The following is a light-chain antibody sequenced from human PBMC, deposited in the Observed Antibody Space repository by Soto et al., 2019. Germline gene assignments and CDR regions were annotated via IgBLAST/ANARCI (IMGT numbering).Light chain of an antibody. CDR2: GNS. J-gene: IGLJ2*01. V-gene: IGLV1-40*01. CDR1: SSNIGAGYD. Sequence: QSVLTQPPSVSGAPGQRVTISCTGSSSNIGAGYDVHWYQQLPGTAPKVLIYGNSNRPSGVPDRFSGSKSGTSASLAITGLQAEDEADYYCQSYDSSLGVVFGGGTQLTVL. CDR3: QSYDSSLGVV.